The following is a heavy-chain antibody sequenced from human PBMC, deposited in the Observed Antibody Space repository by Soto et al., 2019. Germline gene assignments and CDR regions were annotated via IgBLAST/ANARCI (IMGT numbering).Heavy chain of an antibody. V-gene: IGHV2-26*01. J-gene: IGHJ6*02. CDR1: GFSLSNARMG. CDR2: IFSNDEK. D-gene: IGHD3-3*01. CDR3: ARXLGRITIFGLVPYGMDV. Sequence: SGPTLVNPTETLTLTCTVSGFSLSNARMGVSWIRQPPGKALEWLAHIFSNDEKSYSTSLKSRLTISKDTSKSQVVLTMTNMDPVDTATYYCARXLGRITIFGLVPYGMDVWGQGTTVTVSS.